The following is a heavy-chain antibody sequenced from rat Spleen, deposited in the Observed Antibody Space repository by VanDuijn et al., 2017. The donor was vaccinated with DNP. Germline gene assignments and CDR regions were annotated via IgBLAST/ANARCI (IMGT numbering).Heavy chain of an antibody. J-gene: IGHJ2*01. V-gene: IGHV5S13*01. CDR3: ATYYGYNSYFFDY. CDR2: ISTGGGNT. D-gene: IGHD1-9*01. Sequence: EVQLVASGGGLVQPERSLKLSCTASGFTFSNSGMAWVRQAPTKGLEWVASISTGGGNTYYRDSVKGRFTISRDNANSTLYLQMDSLRSEDTATYFCATYYGYNSYFFDYWGQGVMVTVSS. CDR1: GFTFSNSG.